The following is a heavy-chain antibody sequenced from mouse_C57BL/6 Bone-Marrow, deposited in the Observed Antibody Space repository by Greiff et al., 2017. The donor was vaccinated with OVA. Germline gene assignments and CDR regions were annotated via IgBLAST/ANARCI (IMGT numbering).Heavy chain of an antibody. Sequence: VQLQQPGAELVMPGASVKLSCKASGYTFTSYWMHWVKQRPGQGLEWIGEIDPSDSYTNYNQKFKGKSTLTVDKSSSTAYMHLSSLTSEDSAVYYCARDSRFAYWGQGTLVTVSA. CDR2: IDPSDSYT. V-gene: IGHV1-69*01. J-gene: IGHJ3*01. CDR3: ARDSRFAY. CDR1: GYTFTSYW.